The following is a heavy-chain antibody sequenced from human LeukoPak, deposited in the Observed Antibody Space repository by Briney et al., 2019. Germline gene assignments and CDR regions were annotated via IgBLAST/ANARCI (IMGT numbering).Heavy chain of an antibody. CDR1: GYTFTGYY. CDR3: ARADLVGATGVDY. V-gene: IGHV1-2*06. CDR2: INPNSGGT. Sequence: ASVKVSCKASGYTFTGYYMHWVRQAPGQGLEWMGRINPNSGGTNYAQKFQGRVTMTRDTSISTAYMELSRLRSDDTAAYYCARADLVGATGVDYWGQGTLATVSS. J-gene: IGHJ4*02. D-gene: IGHD1-26*01.